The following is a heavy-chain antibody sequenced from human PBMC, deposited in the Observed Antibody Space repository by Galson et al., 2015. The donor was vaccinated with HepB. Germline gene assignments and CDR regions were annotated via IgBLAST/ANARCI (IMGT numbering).Heavy chain of an antibody. CDR3: AKALSSGRPPFDY. D-gene: IGHD6-19*01. J-gene: IGHJ4*02. CDR2: ISSSSSYI. Sequence: SLRLSCAASGFTFSSYSMNWVRQAPGKGLEWVSSISSSSSYIYYADSVKGRFTISRDNAKNSLYLQMNSLRAEDTAVYYCAKALSSGRPPFDYWGQGTLVTVSS. V-gene: IGHV3-21*01. CDR1: GFTFSSYS.